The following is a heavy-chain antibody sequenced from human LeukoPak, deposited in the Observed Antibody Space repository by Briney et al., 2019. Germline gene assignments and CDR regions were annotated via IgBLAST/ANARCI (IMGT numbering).Heavy chain of an antibody. CDR3: ARYNTYYYYGMDV. CDR2: IWYDGSNK. Sequence: SGGSLRLSCAASGFTFSSYGMHWVRQAPGKGLEWVAVIWYDGSNKYYADSVKGRFTISRDSSKNTLYLQMNSLRAEDTAVYYCARYNTYYYYGMDVWGQGTTVTVSS. J-gene: IGHJ6*02. D-gene: IGHD1-20*01. V-gene: IGHV3-33*01. CDR1: GFTFSSYG.